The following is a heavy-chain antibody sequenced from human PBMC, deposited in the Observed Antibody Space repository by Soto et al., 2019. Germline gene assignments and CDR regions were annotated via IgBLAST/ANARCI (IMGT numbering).Heavy chain of an antibody. CDR3: ARDPGGSSWFHSYYYGMDV. CDR1: GYTFTTYY. J-gene: IGHJ6*02. V-gene: IGHV1-18*01. CDR2: ISAYNGNT. Sequence: ASVEVSCKASGYTFTTYYIIWVLQAPEQGLEWMGLISAYNGNTNYSQKFQGRVTMTTDTSTNTAYMALRSLSSDDTAAFYCARDPGGSSWFHSYYYGMDVWGQGTTVTVSS. D-gene: IGHD6-13*01.